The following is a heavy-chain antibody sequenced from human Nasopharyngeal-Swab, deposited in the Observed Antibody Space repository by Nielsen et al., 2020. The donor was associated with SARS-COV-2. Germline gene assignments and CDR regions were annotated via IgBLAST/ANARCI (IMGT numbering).Heavy chain of an antibody. J-gene: IGHJ3*02. Sequence: VRQMPGKGLEWVSYISSSSSYTNYAGSVKGRFTISRDNAKNSLYLQMNSLRAEDTAVYYCARQAYSSNQDDAFDIWGQGTMVTVSS. CDR3: ARQAYSSNQDDAFDI. CDR2: ISSSSSYT. V-gene: IGHV3-11*06. D-gene: IGHD6-13*01.